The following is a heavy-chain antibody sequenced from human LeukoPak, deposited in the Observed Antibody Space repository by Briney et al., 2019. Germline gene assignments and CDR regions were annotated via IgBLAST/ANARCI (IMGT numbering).Heavy chain of an antibody. CDR1: GFTFSNYA. CDR3: AKEGGVATGHWLAPLDY. D-gene: IGHD6-19*01. CDR2: ISGSGGST. J-gene: IGHJ4*02. Sequence: PGGSLRLSCAASGFTFSNYAMNWVRQAPGKGLEWVSAISGSGGSTYYEDSVKGRFTISRDNSKSTLYLQMNSLRAEDTALYYCAKEGGVATGHWLAPLDYWGQGTLVTVSA. V-gene: IGHV3-23*01.